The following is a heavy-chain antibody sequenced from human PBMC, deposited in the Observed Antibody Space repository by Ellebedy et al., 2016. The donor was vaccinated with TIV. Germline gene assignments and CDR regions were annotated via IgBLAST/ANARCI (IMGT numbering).Heavy chain of an antibody. D-gene: IGHD6-19*01. CDR2: ISWDGGST. J-gene: IGHJ4*02. CDR1: GFTFDDYA. CDR3: AKGSRSSGWKTPLDY. Sequence: GGSLRLSCAASGFTFDDYAMHWVRQAPGKGLEWVSLISWDGGSTYYADSVKGRFTISRDNSKNSLYLQMNSLRAEDTALYYCAKGSRSSGWKTPLDYWGQGTLVTVSS. V-gene: IGHV3-43D*03.